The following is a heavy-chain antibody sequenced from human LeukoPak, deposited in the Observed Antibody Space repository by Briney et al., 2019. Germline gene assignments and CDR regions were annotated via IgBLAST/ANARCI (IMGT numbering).Heavy chain of an antibody. D-gene: IGHD1-26*01. CDR3: AKDRNTGTFDY. J-gene: IGHJ4*02. Sequence: GRSLRLSCAASGFTFDDYAMHWVRQAPGKGLEWVSGISWNSGSIGYADSVKGRFTIFRDNAKNSLYLQMNSLRAEDTALYYYAKDRNTGTFDYWGQGTLVTVSS. CDR1: GFTFDDYA. V-gene: IGHV3-9*01. CDR2: ISWNSGSI.